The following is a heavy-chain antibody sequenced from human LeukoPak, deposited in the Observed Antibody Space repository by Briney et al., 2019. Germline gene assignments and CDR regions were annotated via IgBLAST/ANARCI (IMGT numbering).Heavy chain of an antibody. Sequence: PSQTLSLTCTVSGGSISSGSYYWSWIRQPAGKELEWIGRIYTTGSTNYSPSLKSRVTISADTSKNQFSLKLNSVTAADTAVYYCARLSSTWYQDWYFDLWGRGTLVTVSS. CDR3: ARLSSTWYQDWYFDL. D-gene: IGHD6-13*01. CDR2: IYTTGST. V-gene: IGHV4-61*02. J-gene: IGHJ2*01. CDR1: GGSISSGSYY.